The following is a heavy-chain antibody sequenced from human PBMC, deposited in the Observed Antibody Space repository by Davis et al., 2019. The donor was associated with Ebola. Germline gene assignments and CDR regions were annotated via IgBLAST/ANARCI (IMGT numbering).Heavy chain of an antibody. J-gene: IGHJ6*02. V-gene: IGHV3-53*01. D-gene: IGHD2/OR15-2a*01. CDR3: ARDQGDDSTKGMDV. Sequence: PGGSLILSCAVSGFSVSGNYMTWVRQSPGRGLEWVSVIQSGGFTYYRESVRGRFTISRDTSKNMVYLQMNSLRVEDTALYYCARDQGDDSTKGMDVWGQGTTVTVSS. CDR1: GFSVSGNY. CDR2: IQSGGFT.